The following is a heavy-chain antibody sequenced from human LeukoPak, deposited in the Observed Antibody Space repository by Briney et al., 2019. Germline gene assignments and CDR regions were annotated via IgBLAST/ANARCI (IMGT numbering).Heavy chain of an antibody. J-gene: IGHJ4*02. D-gene: IGHD6-13*01. CDR2: ISGSGSTI. V-gene: IGHV3-48*04. CDR3: ASSYSSSYFFFDY. CDR1: GFMFSNYW. Sequence: PGGSLRLSCAASGFMFSNYWMSWVRQAPGKGLEWVSYISGSGSTIYYADSVRGRFTISRDNAKNSLYLQMNSLRAEDTAVYYCASSYSSSYFFFDYWGQGALVTVSS.